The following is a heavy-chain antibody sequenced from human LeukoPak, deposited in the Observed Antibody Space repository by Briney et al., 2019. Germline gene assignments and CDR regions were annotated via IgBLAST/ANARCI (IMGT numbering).Heavy chain of an antibody. V-gene: IGHV4-34*01. CDR2: INHSGST. J-gene: IGHJ4*02. Sequence: TSETLSLTCAVYSESFSGYYWTWIRQPPGKGLEWIGEINHSGSTSYNPSLKSRVTISVDTSKKQFSLNLSSVTAADTAVYYCAREDPEVVSATPFGYWGQGTLVTVSS. CDR3: AREDPEVVSATPFGY. D-gene: IGHD2-15*01. CDR1: SESFSGYY.